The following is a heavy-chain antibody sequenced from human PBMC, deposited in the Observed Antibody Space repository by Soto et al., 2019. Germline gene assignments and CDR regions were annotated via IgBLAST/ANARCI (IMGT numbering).Heavy chain of an antibody. J-gene: IGHJ3*01. D-gene: IGHD1-1*01. Sequence: QVQLVQSGAEVNKPGSSVMVSCKASGGTFSSYAISWVRQAPGQGLEWMVGIIPIFGTANYSQKFQGRVTITADESTSTAYMELRSLRSEDTAVYYCASLASYWNPTVWGQGTMVTVSS. V-gene: IGHV1-69*01. CDR2: IIPIFGTA. CDR3: ASLASYWNPTV. CDR1: GGTFSSYA.